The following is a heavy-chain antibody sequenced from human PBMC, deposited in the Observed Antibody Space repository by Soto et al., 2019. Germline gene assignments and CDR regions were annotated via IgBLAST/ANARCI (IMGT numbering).Heavy chain of an antibody. D-gene: IGHD6-13*01. CDR2: INPNSGGT. CDR1: GYTFTGYY. Sequence: ASVKVSCKASGYTFTGYYMHWVRQAPGQGLEWMGWINPNSGGTNYAQKFQGWVTMTRDTSISTAYMELSRLRSDDTAVYYCARDFGKGYRSSWYFFDYGGQETLVTFSS. CDR3: ARDFGKGYRSSWYFFDY. V-gene: IGHV1-2*04. J-gene: IGHJ4*02.